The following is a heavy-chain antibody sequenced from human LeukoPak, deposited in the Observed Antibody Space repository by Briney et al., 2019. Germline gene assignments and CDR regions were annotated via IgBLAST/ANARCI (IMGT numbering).Heavy chain of an antibody. J-gene: IGHJ3*02. CDR1: GFAFSSYA. CDR3: AKGGVVHAFDI. D-gene: IGHD2-15*01. V-gene: IGHV3-23*01. Sequence: GGSLRLSCAASGFAFSSYAMSWVRQAPGKGLEWVSAINGNGGSTYYADSVKGRFTVSRDNSKNTLYLQMNSLRAEDTAVYYCAKGGVVHAFDIWGQGTMVTVSS. CDR2: INGNGGST.